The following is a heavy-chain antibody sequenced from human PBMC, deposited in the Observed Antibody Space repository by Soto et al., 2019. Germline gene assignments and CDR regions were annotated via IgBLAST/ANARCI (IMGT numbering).Heavy chain of an antibody. CDR3: ARLMHYSHSGGSSHSGFDM. J-gene: IGHJ3*02. Sequence: QVQLVQSGAEVKKPGASVKVSCEASGYTFTDYFIHWVRQAPGQGLEWIGWINPYSGGADLSQKFQGRVTMDRDTSISTAYMELSSLRSDDTAVFYCARLMHYSHSGGSSHSGFDMWGQGTLVTVSS. V-gene: IGHV1-2*02. CDR2: INPYSGGA. D-gene: IGHD3-10*01. CDR1: GYTFTDYF.